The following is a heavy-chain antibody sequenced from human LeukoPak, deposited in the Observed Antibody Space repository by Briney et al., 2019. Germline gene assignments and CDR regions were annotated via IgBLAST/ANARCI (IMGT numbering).Heavy chain of an antibody. CDR3: ARQAVAGRGTDY. D-gene: IGHD6-19*01. J-gene: IGHJ4*02. V-gene: IGHV1-3*04. CDR2: INTGNGNT. Sequence: ASVKVSCKASGYTFTSYAMHWVRQAPGQSLEWMGWINTGNGNTQYSQKFQGRVTITRDTSASTAYMDLSSLRPEDTAVYYCARQAVAGRGTDYWGQGTLVTVSS. CDR1: GYTFTSYA.